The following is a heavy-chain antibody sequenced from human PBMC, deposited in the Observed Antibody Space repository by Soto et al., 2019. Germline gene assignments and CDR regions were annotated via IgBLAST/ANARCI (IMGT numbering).Heavy chain of an antibody. V-gene: IGHV3-7*03. CDR2: IQQDGSEN. CDR1: GFTFSSYW. D-gene: IGHD3-3*01. Sequence: EVQLVESGGGLVQPGGSLRLSCAASGFTFSSYWMSWVRQAPGKGLELVANIQQDGSENYYVDSVKGRFTISRDNAKNSLYRQLTSLRAEDTAVYYCASHDDFWSGYPPYYYCGMDVWGQGTTVTVSS. CDR3: ASHDDFWSGYPPYYYCGMDV. J-gene: IGHJ6*02.